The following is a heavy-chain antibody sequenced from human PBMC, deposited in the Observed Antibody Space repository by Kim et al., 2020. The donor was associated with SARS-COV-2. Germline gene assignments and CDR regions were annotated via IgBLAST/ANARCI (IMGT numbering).Heavy chain of an antibody. CDR1: GGSISSSTYY. CDR3: AGQAWGIAAAAFDPSHDY. CDR2: VYYSGST. V-gene: IGHV4-39*01. J-gene: IGHJ4*02. D-gene: IGHD6-13*01. Sequence: SETLSLTCTVSGGSISSSTYYWGWIRQPPGKGLEWIGSVYYSGSTYYNPSLKSRVTMSVDTSKNQFTLKVTSVTAADTAFYYCAGQAWGIAAAAFDPSHDYWGQGTLVTVSS.